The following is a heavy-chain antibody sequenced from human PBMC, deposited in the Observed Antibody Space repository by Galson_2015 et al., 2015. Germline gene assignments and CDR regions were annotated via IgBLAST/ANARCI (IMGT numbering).Heavy chain of an antibody. CDR1: GYTFTSYG. CDR2: ISAYNGNT. J-gene: IGHJ5*02. CDR3: ARAMRIQLFRNWFDP. D-gene: IGHD5-18*01. V-gene: IGHV1-18*01. Sequence: SVKVSCKASGYTFTSYGISWVRQAPGQGLEWVGWISAYNGNTNYAQKLQGRVTMTTDTSTSTAYMELRSLRSDDTAVYYCARAMRIQLFRNWFDPWGQGTLVTVSS.